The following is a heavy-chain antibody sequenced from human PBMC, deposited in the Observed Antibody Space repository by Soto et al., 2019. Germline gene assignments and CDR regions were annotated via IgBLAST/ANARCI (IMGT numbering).Heavy chain of an antibody. D-gene: IGHD6-19*01. CDR3: VRDIPSYSSGWDQYYYYYYGMDV. CDR2: ISAYNGNT. J-gene: IGHJ6*02. CDR1: GYTFTSYG. V-gene: IGHV1-18*04. Sequence: QVQLVQSGAEVKKPGASVKVSCKASGYTFTSYGISWVRQAPGQGLEWMGWISAYNGNTNYAQKLQGRVTMTTDTSTSTAYMELRSLRSDDTAVYYCVRDIPSYSSGWDQYYYYYYGMDVWGQGTTVTVSS.